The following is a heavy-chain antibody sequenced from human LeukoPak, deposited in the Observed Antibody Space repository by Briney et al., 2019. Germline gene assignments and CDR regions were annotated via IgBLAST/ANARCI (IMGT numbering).Heavy chain of an antibody. V-gene: IGHV1-46*01. Sequence: ASVKVSCKASGYTFTSHYIHWVRQAPGQGLEWMGIINPSGGSTNSAQKFQGRVTMTRDTSTSTVYMEVSSLRSEDTAVYYCARGSTVIMLDYWAREPWSPSPQ. J-gene: IGHJ4*02. D-gene: IGHD4-11*01. CDR2: INPSGGST. CDR3: ARGSTVIMLDY. CDR1: GYTFTSHY.